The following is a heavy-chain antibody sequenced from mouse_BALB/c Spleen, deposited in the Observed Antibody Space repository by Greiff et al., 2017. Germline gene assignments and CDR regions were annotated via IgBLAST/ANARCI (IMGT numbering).Heavy chain of an antibody. CDR2: ISSGSSTI. D-gene: IGHD2-4*01. CDR3: ARFDYESYFDV. J-gene: IGHJ1*01. Sequence: EVMLVESGGGLVQPGGSRKLSCAASGFTFSSFGMHWVRQAPEKGLEWVAYISSGSSTIYYADTVKGRFTISRDNPKNTLFLQMTSLRSEDTAMYYCARFDYESYFDVWGAGTTVTVSS. V-gene: IGHV5-17*02. CDR1: GFTFSSFG.